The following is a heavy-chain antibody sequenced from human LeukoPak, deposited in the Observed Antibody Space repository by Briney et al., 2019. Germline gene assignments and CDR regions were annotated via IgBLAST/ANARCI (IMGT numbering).Heavy chain of an antibody. CDR3: ARRSGYSYEGPINWFDP. V-gene: IGHV4-39*01. CDR1: GGPISSSSYY. J-gene: IGHJ5*01. CDR2: IYYSGST. Sequence: SETLSLTCTVSGGPISSSSYYWGWIRQPPGKGLEWIGSIYYSGSTYYNPSLKSRVTISVDTSKNQFSLKLGSVTAADAAVYYCARRSGYSYEGPINWFDPWGQGTLVAVSS. D-gene: IGHD5-18*01.